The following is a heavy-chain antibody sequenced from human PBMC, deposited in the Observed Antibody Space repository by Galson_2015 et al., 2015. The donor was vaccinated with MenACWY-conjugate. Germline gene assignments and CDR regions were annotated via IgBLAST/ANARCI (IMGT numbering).Heavy chain of an antibody. V-gene: IGHV3-33*01. D-gene: IGHD3-3*01. Sequence: SLRLSCAASGFTFSDYGMHWARQAPGKGLEWVAVIWYDGSNEYYADSVKGRFTISRDNSENTLYLQMNSLRAEDTAVYYCARDDITIFGLVTLSGMDVWGQGTTVTVSS. J-gene: IGHJ6*02. CDR2: IWYDGSNE. CDR3: ARDDITIFGLVTLSGMDV. CDR1: GFTFSDYG.